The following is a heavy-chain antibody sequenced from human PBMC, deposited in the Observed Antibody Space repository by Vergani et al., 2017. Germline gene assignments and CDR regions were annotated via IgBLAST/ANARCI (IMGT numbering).Heavy chain of an antibody. Sequence: QVQLVETGGGVVQPGGSLRLYCATSGFSFNTYGAHWVRQAPGKGLEWVAFIGYDGRIKYNVDSVKGRFTISRDTSKKTLSLQMRSLRADDTAVYYCASELRAGGRDYWGQGTLVTVSS. CDR1: GFSFNTYG. CDR2: IGYDGRIK. D-gene: IGHD1-26*01. CDR3: ASELRAGGRDY. V-gene: IGHV3-30*02. J-gene: IGHJ4*02.